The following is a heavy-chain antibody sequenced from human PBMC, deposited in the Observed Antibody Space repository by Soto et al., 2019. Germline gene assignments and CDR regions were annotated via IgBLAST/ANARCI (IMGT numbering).Heavy chain of an antibody. CDR1: GGSISSSSYY. Sequence: SETLSLTCTVSGGSISSSSYYWGWIRQPPGKGLEWIGSIYYSGSTYYNPSLKSRVTISVDTSKNQFSLKLSSVTAADTAVYYCASCIQLWFLGVCYGMDVWGQGTTVTVSS. V-gene: IGHV4-39*01. CDR3: ASCIQLWFLGVCYGMDV. J-gene: IGHJ6*02. D-gene: IGHD5-18*01. CDR2: IYYSGST.